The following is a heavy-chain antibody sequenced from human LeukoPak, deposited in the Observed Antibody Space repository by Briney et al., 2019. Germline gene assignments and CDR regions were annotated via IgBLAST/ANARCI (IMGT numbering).Heavy chain of an antibody. J-gene: IGHJ4*02. CDR1: GGTFSSYA. V-gene: IGHV1-69*05. D-gene: IGHD6-13*01. CDR2: IIPIFGTA. CDR3: ARGSYSSPAPLDY. Sequence: SVKVSCKASGGTFSSYAISWVRQAPGQGLEWMGGIIPIFGTANYAQKFQGRVTFTTDESTSTAYMELSSLRSEDTAVYYCARGSYSSPAPLDYWGQGTLVTVSS.